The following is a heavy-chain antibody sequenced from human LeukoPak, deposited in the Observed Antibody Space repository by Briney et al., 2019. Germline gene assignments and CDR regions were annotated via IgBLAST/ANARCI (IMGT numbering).Heavy chain of an antibody. CDR3: ARGWVGVVIIDYYYYGMDV. CDR1: GGSFSGYY. D-gene: IGHD3-3*01. Sequence: SETLSLTCVVYGGSFSGYYWSWIRQPPGKGLEWIGEINHSGSTNYNPSLKSRVTISVDTSKNQFSLKLSSVTAADTAVYYCARGWVGVVIIDYYYYGMDVWGQGTTVTVSS. CDR2: INHSGST. V-gene: IGHV4-34*01. J-gene: IGHJ6*02.